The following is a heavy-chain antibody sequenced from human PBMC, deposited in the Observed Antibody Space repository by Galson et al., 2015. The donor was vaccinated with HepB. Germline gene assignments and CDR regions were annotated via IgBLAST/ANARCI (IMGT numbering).Heavy chain of an antibody. J-gene: IGHJ4*02. V-gene: IGHV2-5*02. Sequence: PALVKPTQTLTLTCTFSGFSLSTSGVGVGWIRQPPGKALEWLALIYWDDDKRYSPSLKSRLTITKDTSKNQVVLTMTNMDPVDTATYYCAHMSGLRFYFDYWGQGTLVTVSS. CDR2: IYWDDDK. D-gene: IGHD3-10*01. CDR1: GFSLSTSGVG. CDR3: AHMSGLRFYFDY.